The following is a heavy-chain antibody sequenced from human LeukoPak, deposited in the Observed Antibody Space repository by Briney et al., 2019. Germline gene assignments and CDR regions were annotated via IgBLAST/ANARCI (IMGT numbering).Heavy chain of an antibody. Sequence: PSETLSLTCTVSGGSISSGDYYWSWLRQPPGKGLEWIGYIYYSGSTYYNPSLKSRVTISVDTSKNQFSLKLSSVTAADTAVYYCAREGVVVPAAPFIWGQGTMVTVSS. V-gene: IGHV4-30-4*01. CDR1: GGSISSGDYY. CDR3: AREGVVVPAAPFI. CDR2: IYYSGST. D-gene: IGHD2-2*01. J-gene: IGHJ3*02.